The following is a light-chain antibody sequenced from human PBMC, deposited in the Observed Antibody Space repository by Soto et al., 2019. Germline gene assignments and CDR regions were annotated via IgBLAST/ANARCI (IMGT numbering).Light chain of an antibody. V-gene: IGKV1-5*01. CDR1: QSIGDS. CDR3: QQYNSYGIT. Sequence: DIQLTQSPSTLSASVGDRVTITCRASQSIGDSLAWYQQKPGKAPKLLIYDASSLESGVPSRFSGSGSGTEFTLTVSSLQPDDFATYYCQQYNSYGITFGQGTKVDI. J-gene: IGKJ1*01. CDR2: DAS.